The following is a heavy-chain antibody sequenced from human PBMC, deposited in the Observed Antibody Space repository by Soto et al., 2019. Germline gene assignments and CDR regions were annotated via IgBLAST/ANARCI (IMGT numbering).Heavy chain of an antibody. CDR1: GFSFENYG. D-gene: IGHD5-12*01. CDR2: IWYDGSLQ. V-gene: IGHV3-33*06. J-gene: IGHJ6*02. Sequence: QVQMVESGGGVVQPGRSLRLSCAASGFSFENYGMHWVRQAPGRGLEWVAIIWYDGSLQYYAAAVKGRFTISIDNSKNTLYLEMNSLRAEDTAVYYCANLWGDGYNLGQDYNGMDVWGQGTTVIVSS. CDR3: ANLWGDGYNLGQDYNGMDV.